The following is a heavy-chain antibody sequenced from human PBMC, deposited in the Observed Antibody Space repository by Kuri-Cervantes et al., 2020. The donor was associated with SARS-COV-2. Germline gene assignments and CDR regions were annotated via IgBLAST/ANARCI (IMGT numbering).Heavy chain of an antibody. D-gene: IGHD3-3*01. CDR2: ISYDGNNK. CDR1: GFTFSSYA. V-gene: IGHV3-30-3*01. Sequence: GESLKISCAASGFTFSSYAMHWVRQAPGKGLEWVAVISYDGNNKYYADSVKGRFTISRDNSKNTLYLQMNSLRAEDTAVYYRARERSYYDFWSGYSDNWFDPWGQGTLVTVSS. CDR3: ARERSYYDFWSGYSDNWFDP. J-gene: IGHJ5*02.